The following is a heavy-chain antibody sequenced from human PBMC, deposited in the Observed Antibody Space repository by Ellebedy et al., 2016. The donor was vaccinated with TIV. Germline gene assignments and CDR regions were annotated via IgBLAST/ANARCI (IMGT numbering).Heavy chain of an antibody. CDR3: ARSNISFLGETDAFDI. J-gene: IGHJ3*02. CDR1: YGSISSYY. D-gene: IGHD3-3*01. Sequence: MPGGSLRLSCTVSYGSISSYYWSWIRQPLGKGLEWLGYIVSSGSTTYNPSLKSRLTMSIDTSKKPISLKLSSVTAADTGVYFCARSNISFLGETDAFDIWGQGTRVTVSS. V-gene: IGHV4-59*01. CDR2: IVSSGST.